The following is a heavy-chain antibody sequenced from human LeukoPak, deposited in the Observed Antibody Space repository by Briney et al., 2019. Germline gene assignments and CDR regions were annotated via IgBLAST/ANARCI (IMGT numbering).Heavy chain of an antibody. CDR1: GASMVGYY. CDR2: VHNSGST. J-gene: IGHJ4*02. D-gene: IGHD3-10*01. Sequence: SETLSLTCDVSGASMVGYYWSWIRQSAGGGLEWIGRVHNSGSTNYHPSLRSRVTLSEDVSKSQFYLRLTSVTAADTAVYYCARGRIVRGVSALRWGQGTRVTVSS. V-gene: IGHV4-4*07. CDR3: ARGRIVRGVSALR.